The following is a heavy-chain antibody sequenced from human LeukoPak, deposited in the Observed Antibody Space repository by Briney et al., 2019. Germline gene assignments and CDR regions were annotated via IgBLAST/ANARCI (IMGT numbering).Heavy chain of an antibody. CDR3: ARGWGAAGGWYFDL. Sequence: GGSLRLSCAASGFTFSSYDMHWVRQARGKGLEWVSAIVMSGDTYYPDSVKGRFTISRENAKNSLYLQMNSLRAGDTAVYYCARGWGAAGGWYFDLWGRGTLVTVSS. J-gene: IGHJ2*01. CDR2: IVMSGDT. D-gene: IGHD6-13*01. V-gene: IGHV3-13*04. CDR1: GFTFSSYD.